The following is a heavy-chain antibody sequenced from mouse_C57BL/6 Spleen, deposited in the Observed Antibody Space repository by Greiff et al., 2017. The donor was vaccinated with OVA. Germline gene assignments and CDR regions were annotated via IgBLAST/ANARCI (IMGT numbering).Heavy chain of an antibody. CDR1: GFTFSDYY. J-gene: IGHJ2*01. CDR3: ARGGVGNYGYFDY. V-gene: IGHV5-16*01. CDR2: INYDGSST. Sequence: EVKLMESEGGLVQPGSSMKLSCTASGFTFSDYYMAWVRQVPEKGLEWVANINYDGSSTYYLDSLKSRFIISRDNAKNILYLQMSSLKSEDTATYDCARGGVGNYGYFDYWGQGTTLTVSS. D-gene: IGHD2-1*01.